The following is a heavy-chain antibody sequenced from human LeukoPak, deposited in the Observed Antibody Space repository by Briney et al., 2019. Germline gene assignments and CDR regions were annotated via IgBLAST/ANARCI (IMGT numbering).Heavy chain of an antibody. J-gene: IGHJ5*02. CDR1: GYTSTSYG. CDR2: ISAYNGNT. V-gene: IGHV1-18*01. CDR3: ARGGWNDVPGWFDP. Sequence: ASVKVSCKASGYTSTSYGISWVRQAPRQGLEWMGWISAYNGNTNYAQKLQGRVTMTTDTSTSTAYMELRSLRSDDTAVYYCARGGWNDVPGWFDPWGQEPWSPSPQ. D-gene: IGHD1-1*01.